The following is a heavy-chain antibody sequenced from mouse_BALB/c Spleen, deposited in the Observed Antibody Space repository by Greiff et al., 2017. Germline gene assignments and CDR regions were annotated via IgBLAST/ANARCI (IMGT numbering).Heavy chain of an antibody. CDR2: IDPANGNT. D-gene: IGHD2-1*01. CDR1: GFNIKDTY. J-gene: IGHJ4*01. V-gene: IGHV14-3*02. CDR3: ARGDYGNPYAMDY. Sequence: VQLQQSGAELVKPGASVKLSCTASGFNIKDTYMHWVQQRPEQGLEWIGRIDPANGNTKYDPKFQGKATITADTSSNTAYLQLSSLTSEDTAVYYCARGDYGNPYAMDYWGQGTSVTVSS.